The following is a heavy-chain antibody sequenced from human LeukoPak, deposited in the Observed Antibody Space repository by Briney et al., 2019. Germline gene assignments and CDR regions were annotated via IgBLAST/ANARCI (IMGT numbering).Heavy chain of an antibody. J-gene: IGHJ1*01. CDR3: AEWLL. CDR1: GFTFNNAW. D-gene: IGHD3-3*01. CDR2: IKSISDSGTA. Sequence: PGGSLRLSCVGSGFTFNNAWMNWVRQAPGKGLEWIGRIKSISDSGTADYAAPVKGRFTISRDDSKNTLYLQMNSLKTEDTAVYYCAEWLLRGQVTLVSVSS. V-gene: IGHV3-15*01.